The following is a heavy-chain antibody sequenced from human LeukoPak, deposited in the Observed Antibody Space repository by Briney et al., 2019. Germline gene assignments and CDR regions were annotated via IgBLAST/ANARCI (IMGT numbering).Heavy chain of an antibody. CDR3: ASTTSSSWYYFDY. D-gene: IGHD6-13*01. J-gene: IGHJ4*02. CDR2: IYYSGST. V-gene: IGHV4-59*01. Sequence: SETLSLTCTVSGGSISSCYWSWIRQPPGKGLEWIGYIYYSGSTNYNPSLKSRVTISVDTSKNQFSLKLSSVTAADTAVYYCASTTSSSWYYFDYWGQGTLVTVSS. CDR1: GGSISSCY.